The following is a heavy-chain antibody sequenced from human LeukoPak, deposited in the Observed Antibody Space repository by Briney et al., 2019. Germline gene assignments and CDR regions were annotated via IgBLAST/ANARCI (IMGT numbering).Heavy chain of an antibody. J-gene: IGHJ4*02. V-gene: IGHV4-30-4*01. CDR2: FYYSGST. CDR3: ARNGGPNYYDSSGNFWDY. D-gene: IGHD3-22*01. CDR1: GGSISSDDYY. Sequence: SETLSLNCTVSGGSISSDDYYWSWIRQPPGKGLEWIGYFYYSGSTYYNPSLKSRVSISVDTSKIQFSLKLSSVTAADTAVYYCARNGGPNYYDSSGNFWDYWGQGTLVTVSS.